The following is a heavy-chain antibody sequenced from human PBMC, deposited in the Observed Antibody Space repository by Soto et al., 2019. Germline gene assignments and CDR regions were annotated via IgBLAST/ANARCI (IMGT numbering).Heavy chain of an antibody. J-gene: IGHJ4*02. CDR2: INPSGAIT. Sequence: EEQLLESGGGLVQPGGSLRLSCAASGLTFSRYAMSWVRQAPGKGLEWVSIINPSGAITYYGDSVKGRFTISRDNSKNTLSLQMNSLRAEDTAVYYCAKSLRPSALTTYCFDYRGQGTLVTVSS. CDR1: GLTFSRYA. D-gene: IGHD4-17*01. CDR3: AKSLRPSALTTYCFDY. V-gene: IGHV3-23*01.